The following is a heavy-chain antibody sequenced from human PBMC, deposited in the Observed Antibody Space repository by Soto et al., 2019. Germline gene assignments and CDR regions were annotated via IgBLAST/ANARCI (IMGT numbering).Heavy chain of an antibody. CDR2: IIPIFGTA. V-gene: IGHV1-69*13. D-gene: IGHD2-15*01. CDR1: GGTFSSYA. J-gene: IGHJ6*02. Sequence: SVKVSCKASGGTFSSYAISWVRQAPGQGLEWMGGIIPIFGTANYAQKFQGRVTITADESTSTAYMELSILRSEDTAVYYCAGVGPATHNYYYYGMDVWGQGTTVTVSS. CDR3: AGVGPATHNYYYYGMDV.